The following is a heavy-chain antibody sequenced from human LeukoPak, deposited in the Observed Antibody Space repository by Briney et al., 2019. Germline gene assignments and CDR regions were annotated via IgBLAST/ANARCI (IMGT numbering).Heavy chain of an antibody. V-gene: IGHV3-23*01. CDR2: ISGSGGST. J-gene: IGHJ3*02. Sequence: GGSLRLSCAASGFTFSSYAMSWVRQAPGKGLEWVSAISGSGGSTYYADSVKGRFTISRDNSKNTLYLQMNSLRDEDTAVYYCARDFYPSATRRAFDIWGQGTMVTVSS. D-gene: IGHD4-17*01. CDR3: ARDFYPSATRRAFDI. CDR1: GFTFSSYA.